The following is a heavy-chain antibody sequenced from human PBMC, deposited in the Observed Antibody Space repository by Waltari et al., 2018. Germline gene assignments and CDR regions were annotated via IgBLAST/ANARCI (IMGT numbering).Heavy chain of an antibody. D-gene: IGHD2-15*01. V-gene: IGHV1-8*01. CDR1: GYTFTSYD. CDR3: ARENLNIVVVVAATGDYYGMDV. J-gene: IGHJ6*02. CDR2: MNPNSANT. Sequence: QVQLVQSGAEVKKPGASVKVSCKASGYTFTSYDINWVRQATGQGLEWMGWMNPNSANTGYAQKFQGRVTMTRDTSISTAYMELSRLRSDDTAVYYCARENLNIVVVVAATGDYYGMDVWGQGTTVTVSS.